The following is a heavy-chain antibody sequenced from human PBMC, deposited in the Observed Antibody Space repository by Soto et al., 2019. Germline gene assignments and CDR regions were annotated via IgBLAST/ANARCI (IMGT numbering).Heavy chain of an antibody. Sequence: ASVKVSCKASGYTFTSYGISWVRQAPGQGLEWMGWISAYNGNTNYAQKLQGRVTMTTDTSTSTAYMELRSLRSDDTAVYYCARIRGQQPAYYGMDVWGQGTTVTVSS. CDR1: GYTFTSYG. V-gene: IGHV1-18*04. CDR2: ISAYNGNT. J-gene: IGHJ6*02. D-gene: IGHD6-13*01. CDR3: ARIRGQQPAYYGMDV.